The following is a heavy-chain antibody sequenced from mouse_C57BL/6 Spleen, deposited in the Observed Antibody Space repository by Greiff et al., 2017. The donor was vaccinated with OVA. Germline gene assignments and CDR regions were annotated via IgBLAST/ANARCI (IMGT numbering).Heavy chain of an antibody. Sequence: QVQLQQPGAELVKPGASVKMSCKASGYTFTSYWITWVKQRPGQGLEWIGDIYPGSGSTNYNEKFKSKATLTVDTSSSTAYMQLSSLTSADSAVYYCARSEYGKGDYFDYWGQGTTLTDSS. CDR3: ARSEYGKGDYFDY. CDR1: GYTFTSYW. V-gene: IGHV1-55*01. CDR2: IYPGSGST. D-gene: IGHD2-10*02. J-gene: IGHJ2*01.